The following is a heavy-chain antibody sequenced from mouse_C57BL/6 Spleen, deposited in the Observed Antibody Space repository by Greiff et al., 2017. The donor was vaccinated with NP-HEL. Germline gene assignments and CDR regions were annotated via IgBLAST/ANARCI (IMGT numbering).Heavy chain of an antibody. D-gene: IGHD1-1*01. V-gene: IGHV5-17*01. CDR1: GFTFSDYG. J-gene: IGHJ4*01. CDR2: ISSGSSTI. CDR3: ARRRFYGSRDYAMDY. Sequence: EVQLVESGGGLVKPGGSLNLSCAASGFTFSDYGMHWVRQAPEKGLEWVAYISSGSSTIYYAATVKGRFTISRDNAKNTLFRQMTSLRSEDTAMYYCARRRFYGSRDYAMDYWGQGTSVTVSS.